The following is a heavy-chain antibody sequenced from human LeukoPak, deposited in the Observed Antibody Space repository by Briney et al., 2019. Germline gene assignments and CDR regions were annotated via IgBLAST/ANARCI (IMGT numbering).Heavy chain of an antibody. Sequence: GGSPRLSCAASGFTFSNYAMTWVRQAPGKGLEWVSAISGRGGGTYYADSVKGRFTISRDNSRNTLYLQMSSLRAEDTAVYYCASDNGGNFAFDIWGQGTMVTVSS. D-gene: IGHD4-23*01. J-gene: IGHJ3*02. CDR2: ISGRGGGT. CDR1: GFTFSNYA. V-gene: IGHV3-23*01. CDR3: ASDNGGNFAFDI.